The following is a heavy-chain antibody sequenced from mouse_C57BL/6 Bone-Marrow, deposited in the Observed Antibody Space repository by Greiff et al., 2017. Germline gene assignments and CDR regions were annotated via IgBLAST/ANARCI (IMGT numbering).Heavy chain of an antibody. V-gene: IGHV1-26*01. CDR2: INPNNGGT. CDR1: GYTFTDYY. J-gene: IGHJ3*01. D-gene: IGHD3-3*01. Sequence: EVKLQQSGPELVKPGASVKISCKASGYTFTDYYMNWVKQSHGKSLEWIGDINPNNGGTSYNQKFKGKATLTVDKSSSTAYMELRSLTSEDSAVYYCARRRAAWFAYWGQGTLVTVSA. CDR3: ARRRAAWFAY.